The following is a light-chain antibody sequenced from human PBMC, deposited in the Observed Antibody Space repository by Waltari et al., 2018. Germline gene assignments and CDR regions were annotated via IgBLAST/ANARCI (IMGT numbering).Light chain of an antibody. CDR3: MQALQTPWT. CDR1: QSLLDRNGYNL. J-gene: IGKJ1*01. V-gene: IGKV2-28*01. Sequence: EIVVTQSPLSLPVTPGEPASISCRSSQSLLDRNGYNLLDWYLQKPGQSPQLLIYFGSNLASGVPDRFSGSVSGRDFTLKISRVEAEDVGVYYCMQALQTPWTCGQGTKVEIK. CDR2: FGS.